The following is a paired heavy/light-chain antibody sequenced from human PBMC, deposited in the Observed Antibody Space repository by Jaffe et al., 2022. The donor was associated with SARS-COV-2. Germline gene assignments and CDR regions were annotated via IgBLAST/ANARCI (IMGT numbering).Heavy chain of an antibody. J-gene: IGHJ4*02. D-gene: IGHD3-10*01. CDR3: ARGVYVDS. Sequence: EVQLVESGGGLVQPGGSLRLSCIASGFTFSRYSMNWVRQTPGKGMEWVSYISGSDGSIYYADSVRGRFTISRDNAKNSLYLQMNSLRAEDTAVYYCARGVYVDSWGQGTLVTVSS. CDR1: GFTFSRYS. CDR2: ISGSDGSI. V-gene: IGHV3-48*01.
Light chain of an antibody. CDR2: KAS. J-gene: IGKJ1*01. CDR3: QQYNSYSRT. CDR1: QSISSW. V-gene: IGKV1-5*03. Sequence: DIQMTQSPSTLSASVGDRVTITCRASQSISSWLAWYQQKPGKAPKLLIYKASTLESGVPSRFSGSGSGTEFTLTISSLQPDDFATYYCQQYNSYSRTFGQGTKVEI.